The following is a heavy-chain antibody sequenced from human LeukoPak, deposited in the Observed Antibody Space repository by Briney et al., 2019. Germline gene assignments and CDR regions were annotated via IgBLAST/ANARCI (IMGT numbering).Heavy chain of an antibody. Sequence: SETLSLTYAVSGGSISSGGYSWSWIRQPPGKGLEWIGYIYHSGSTYYNPSLKSRVTISVDRSKNQFSLKLSSVTAADTAVYYCARVQGDCSGGSCYVAGWFDPWGQGTLVTVSS. CDR2: IYHSGST. CDR1: GGSISSGGYS. CDR3: ARVQGDCSGGSCYVAGWFDP. D-gene: IGHD2-15*01. V-gene: IGHV4-30-2*01. J-gene: IGHJ5*02.